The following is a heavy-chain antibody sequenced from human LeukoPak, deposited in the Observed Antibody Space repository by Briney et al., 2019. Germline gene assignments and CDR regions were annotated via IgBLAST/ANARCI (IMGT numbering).Heavy chain of an antibody. V-gene: IGHV3-23*01. CDR1: GFTFSSYA. D-gene: IGHD3-9*01. CDR3: AKDYDTLTGYYSLSDY. CDR2: ISGSGGST. Sequence: GGSLRLSCAASGFTFSSYAMSWVRQAPGKGLEWVSVISGSGGSTSYADSVKGRFTVSRDNSKNMLYLQVNSLRAEDTAIYYCAKDYDTLTGYYSLSDYWGQGTLVIVSS. J-gene: IGHJ4*02.